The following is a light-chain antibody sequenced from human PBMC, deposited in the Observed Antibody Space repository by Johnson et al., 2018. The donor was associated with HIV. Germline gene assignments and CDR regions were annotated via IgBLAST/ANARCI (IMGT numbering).Light chain of an antibody. V-gene: IGLV1-51*02. CDR1: SSNIGNNY. CDR2: ENN. Sequence: QSVLTQPPSVSAAPGQKVTISCSGSSSNIGNNYISWYQQFPGTAPKLLIYENNKRPSGIPDRFSGSKSGTSATLDITGLQTGDEADYYFGTWDNSLSAGGVFGTGTKVTVL. CDR3: GTWDNSLSAGGV. J-gene: IGLJ1*01.